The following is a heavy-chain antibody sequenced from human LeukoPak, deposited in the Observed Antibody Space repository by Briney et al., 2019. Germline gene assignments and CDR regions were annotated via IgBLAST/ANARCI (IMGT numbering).Heavy chain of an antibody. V-gene: IGHV4-59*08. CDR1: GGSISSYY. J-gene: IGHJ4*02. CDR3: ARGGYSYGYSFDY. CDR2: IYYSGST. Sequence: SETLSLTCTVSGGSISSYYWSWIRQPPGKGLEWIGYIYYSGSTNYNPSLKSRVTISVDTSKNQFSLKLSSVTAADTAVYYCARGGYSYGYSFDYWGQGTLVTVSS. D-gene: IGHD5-18*01.